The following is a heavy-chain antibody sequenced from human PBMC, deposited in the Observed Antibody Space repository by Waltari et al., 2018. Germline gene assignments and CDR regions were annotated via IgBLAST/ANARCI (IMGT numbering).Heavy chain of an antibody. CDR2: ITTRGDNT. Sequence: EVQLLESGGGLEQPGGSLRLSCAASGFTFSTYAMNWVRQAPGKGLEWGSSITTRGDNTYYADSVKGRFTISRDNSKNTLYLQMNSLRAEDTAVYYCAAYITSRRGAFDFWGQGTMVTVSS. CDR1: GFTFSTYA. J-gene: IGHJ3*01. D-gene: IGHD1-1*01. CDR3: AAYITSRRGAFDF. V-gene: IGHV3-23*01.